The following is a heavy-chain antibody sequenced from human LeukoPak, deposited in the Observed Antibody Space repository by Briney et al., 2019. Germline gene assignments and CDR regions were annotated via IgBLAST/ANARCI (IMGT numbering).Heavy chain of an antibody. D-gene: IGHD4-17*01. V-gene: IGHV3-11*01. CDR1: GFTFSDYY. CDR3: ARDPNGDYIGTFDM. J-gene: IGHJ3*02. Sequence: PGGSLRLSCAASGFTFSDYYMSWIRQAPGKGLEWVSYISSSGSTIYYADSVKGRFTISRDNAKNSLYLQMNSLRAEDTAVYFCARDPNGDYIGTFDMWGRGTMVSVSS. CDR2: ISSSGSTI.